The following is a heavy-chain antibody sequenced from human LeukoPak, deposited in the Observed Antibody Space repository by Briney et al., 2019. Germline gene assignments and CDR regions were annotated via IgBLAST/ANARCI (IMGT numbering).Heavy chain of an antibody. CDR1: GGSISGYY. V-gene: IGHV4-59*01. CDR2: IYSSGTT. Sequence: SETLSLTCTVSGGSISGYYWSWIRQPPGKGLEWIGYIYSSGTTNYNPSLKSQITISLDTSKNQFSLKLSSVTAADTAVYYCARSYILEWLFYFDYWGQGTLVTVSS. J-gene: IGHJ4*02. D-gene: IGHD3-3*01. CDR3: ARSYILEWLFYFDY.